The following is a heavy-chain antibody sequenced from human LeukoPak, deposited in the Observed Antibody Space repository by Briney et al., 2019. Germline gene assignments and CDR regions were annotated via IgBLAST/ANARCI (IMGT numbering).Heavy chain of an antibody. CDR2: IYSGGST. Sequence: GGSLRPSCAASGFTVSSNYMSWVRQAPGKGLEWVSVIYSGGSTYYADSVKGRFTISRDNSKNTLYLQMNSLRAEDTAVYYCARGLGYYYGMDVWGQGTTVTVSS. CDR3: ARGLGYYYGMDV. J-gene: IGHJ6*02. CDR1: GFTVSSNY. V-gene: IGHV3-53*01.